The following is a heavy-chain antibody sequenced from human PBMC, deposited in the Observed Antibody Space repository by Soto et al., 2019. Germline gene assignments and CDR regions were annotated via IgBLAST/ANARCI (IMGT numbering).Heavy chain of an antibody. CDR3: ARDRHNNISDR. Sequence: QVQLQESGPGLVKPSQTLSLTCTVSGASMSSGGYYWTWIRQSPGKGLEWIGYISSSGSTSYHPALECRVAISLAPSRLQFSLTLPSVTAADTPICYCARDRHNNISDRWGQGTLVTAS. CDR2: ISSSGST. V-gene: IGHV4-31*03. D-gene: IGHD1-1*01. CDR1: GASMSSGGYY. J-gene: IGHJ5*02.